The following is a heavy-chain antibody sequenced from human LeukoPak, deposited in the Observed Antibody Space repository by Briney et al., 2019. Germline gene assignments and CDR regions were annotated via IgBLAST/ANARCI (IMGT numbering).Heavy chain of an antibody. CDR1: GFTFGDYA. CDR2: IRSKAYGGTT. J-gene: IGHJ4*02. CDR3: TRVSVFRLWFYYFDY. D-gene: IGHD3-10*01. V-gene: IGHV3-49*04. Sequence: GGSLRLSCTASGFTFGDYAMSWVRQAPGKGLEWVGFIRSKAYGGTTEYAASVKGRFTISRDDSKSIAYLQMNSLKTEDTAVYYCTRVSVFRLWFYYFDYWGQGTLVTVSS.